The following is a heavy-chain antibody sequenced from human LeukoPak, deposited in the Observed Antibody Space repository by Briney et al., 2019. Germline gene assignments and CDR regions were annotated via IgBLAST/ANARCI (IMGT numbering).Heavy chain of an antibody. CDR2: TYPDDSDT. V-gene: IGHV5-51*01. D-gene: IGHD2-2*01. Sequence: GESLKISCEGSGSSFKNYWIGWVRQMPGKGLEWMGITYPDDSDTRYSPSFQGQVTISADKSIGTAYLQWSSLKASDTAMYYCAIGGDSTTSCYRCFNYWGQGTLVTVSS. J-gene: IGHJ4*02. CDR1: GSSFKNYW. CDR3: AIGGDSTTSCYRCFNY.